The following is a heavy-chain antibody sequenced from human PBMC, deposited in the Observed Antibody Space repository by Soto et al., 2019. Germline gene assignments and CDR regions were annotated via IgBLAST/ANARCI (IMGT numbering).Heavy chain of an antibody. J-gene: IGHJ6*02. V-gene: IGHV1-18*01. D-gene: IGHD3-10*01. CDR3: ARGGCGFRGVIIAEYYFGMDV. Sequence: QVQLVQSGAEVKKPGASVKVSCKASGYTFTSYGISWVRQAPGQGLEWMGWISAYNGNTNYAQKLQGRVTMTTETSMSTAYMELRSLRSDDTAVYYCARGGCGFRGVIIAEYYFGMDVWGQGTTVTVSS. CDR1: GYTFTSYG. CDR2: ISAYNGNT.